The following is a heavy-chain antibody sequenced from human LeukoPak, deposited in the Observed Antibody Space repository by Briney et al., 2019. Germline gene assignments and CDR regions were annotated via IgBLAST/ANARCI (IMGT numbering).Heavy chain of an antibody. D-gene: IGHD2-2*01. V-gene: IGHV3-30-3*01. Sequence: GGSLRLSCAASGFTFSSYAMHWVRQAPGKGLEWVAVISYDGSNKYYADSVKGRFTISRDNSKNTLYLQMNSLRAEDTAVYYCARDLLSYMANLQSPAALRGAFDIWGQGTMVTVSS. J-gene: IGHJ3*02. CDR3: ARDLLSYMANLQSPAALRGAFDI. CDR2: ISYDGSNK. CDR1: GFTFSSYA.